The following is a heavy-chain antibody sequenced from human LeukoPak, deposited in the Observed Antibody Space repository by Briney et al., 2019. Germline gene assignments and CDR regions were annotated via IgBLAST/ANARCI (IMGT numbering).Heavy chain of an antibody. V-gene: IGHV3-9*01. J-gene: IGHJ4*02. CDR1: GFTFDVYA. CDR2: ISWNSGSI. D-gene: IGHD3-10*01. Sequence: GGSLRLSCAASGFTFDVYAMHWVRQAPGKGLEWVSGISWNSGSIGYADSVKGRFTISRDNSKNTLYLQMNSLRAEDTAVYYCAKEGGHVLLWLGEPIPPSDYWGQGTLVTVSS. CDR3: AKEGGHVLLWLGEPIPPSDY.